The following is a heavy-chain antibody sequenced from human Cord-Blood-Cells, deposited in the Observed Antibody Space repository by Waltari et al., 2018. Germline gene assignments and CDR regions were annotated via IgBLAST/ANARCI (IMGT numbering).Heavy chain of an antibody. V-gene: IGHV1-69*01. CDR2: IIPIFGTA. J-gene: IGHJ5*02. CDR1: GGTFSSYA. Sequence: QVQLVQSWAEVKKPGSSVKVSCKASGGTFSSYAISWVRQAPGQGLEWMGGIIPIFGTANYAQKFQGRGTITADESTRPAYMELSSLRSEDTAVYYCARGLYCSGGSCYGRWFDPWGQGTLVTVSS. D-gene: IGHD2-15*01. CDR3: ARGLYCSGGSCYGRWFDP.